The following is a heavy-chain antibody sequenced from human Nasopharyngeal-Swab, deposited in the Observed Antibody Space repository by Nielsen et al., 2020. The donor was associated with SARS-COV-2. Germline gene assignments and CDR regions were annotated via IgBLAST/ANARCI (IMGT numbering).Heavy chain of an antibody. CDR1: GFSVSNNY. V-gene: IGHV3-53*01. J-gene: IGHJ6*03. D-gene: IGHD2/OR15-2a*01. CDR2: IYSFGST. CDR3: ARGIYESDVPYMDV. Sequence: GGSLRLSCAASGFSVSNNYMSWVRQASGRGLEWVSVIYSFGSTYDAGSLRGRFTISRDSSKNTLYLQMNNLRAEDTAVYYCARGIYESDVPYMDVWGKGTTVTVSS.